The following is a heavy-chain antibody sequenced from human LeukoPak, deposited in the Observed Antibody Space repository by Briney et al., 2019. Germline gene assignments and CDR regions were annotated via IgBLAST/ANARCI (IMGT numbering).Heavy chain of an antibody. D-gene: IGHD4-17*01. V-gene: IGHV3-53*01. CDR1: GFTVSSNY. CDR2: IYSGGST. J-gene: IGHJ4*02. Sequence: GGSLRLSCAASGFTVSSNYMSWVRQAPGKGLEWVSVIYSGGSTYYADSVKGRFTISRDNSKNTLYLQMNSLGAEDTAVYYCARALILYGDYTSGFDYWGQGTLVTVSS. CDR3: ARALILYGDYTSGFDY.